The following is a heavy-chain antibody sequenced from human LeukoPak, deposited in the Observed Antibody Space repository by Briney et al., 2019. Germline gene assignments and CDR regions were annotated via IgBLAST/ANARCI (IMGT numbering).Heavy chain of an antibody. CDR1: GGSISDYY. J-gene: IGHJ4*02. CDR3: ARDRALGGWLLTFDY. D-gene: IGHD5-24*01. V-gene: IGHV4-59*01. CDR2: IYYTGST. Sequence: PSETLSLTCTVSGGSISDYYWSWIRQPPGKGLEWIGYIYYTGSTNYNPSLESRVTISVDTSKSQFSLKLTSVTAADTAVYFCARDRALGGWLLTFDYWGRGTLVTVSS.